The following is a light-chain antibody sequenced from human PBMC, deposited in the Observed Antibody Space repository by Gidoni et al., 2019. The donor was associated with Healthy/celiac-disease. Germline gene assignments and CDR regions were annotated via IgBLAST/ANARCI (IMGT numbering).Light chain of an antibody. V-gene: IGKV1-39*01. CDR2: AES. CDR3: QQSYSKTLT. J-gene: IGKJ4*01. CDR1: QSISSY. Sequence: DIQMTQSPSSLSASVGDRVTITCRASQSISSYLNWYQQKPGKAPKLLIYAESSLQSGVPSRFSGSGSGTDFTLTISSLQPEDFATYYCQQSYSKTLTFGGXTKVEIK.